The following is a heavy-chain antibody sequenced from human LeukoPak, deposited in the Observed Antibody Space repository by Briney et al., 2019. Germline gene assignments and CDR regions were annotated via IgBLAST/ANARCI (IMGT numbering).Heavy chain of an antibody. Sequence: SETLSLTCTVPGGSISSHYWSWIRQPPGKGLEWIGYIHFSGSANYNPSFKSRVTISVDTSKNQFSLKLSSVTAADTAVYYCARDENTSAWYSAFDIWAQGTMVTVSS. CDR3: ARDENTSAWYSAFDI. D-gene: IGHD6-19*01. J-gene: IGHJ3*02. CDR2: IHFSGSA. V-gene: IGHV4-59*11. CDR1: GGSISSHY.